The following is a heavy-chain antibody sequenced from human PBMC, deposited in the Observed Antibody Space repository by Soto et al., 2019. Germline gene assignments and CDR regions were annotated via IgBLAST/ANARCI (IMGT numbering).Heavy chain of an antibody. J-gene: IGHJ4*02. D-gene: IGHD2-15*01. CDR3: ASEDCRNTNCLKGFDY. CDR1: GYTFTDYY. Sequence: ASVKVSCKASGYTFTDYYMHWVRQAPGQGFEWVGGINPESGNPKYVPKFQSRVTVTRDTSTSTAYMELNRLTSDDTAVYYCASEDCRNTNCLKGFDYWGQGTLVTVSS. CDR2: INPESGNP. V-gene: IGHV1-2*02.